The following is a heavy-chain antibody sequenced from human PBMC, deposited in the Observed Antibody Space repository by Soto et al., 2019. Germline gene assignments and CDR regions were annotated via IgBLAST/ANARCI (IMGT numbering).Heavy chain of an antibody. Sequence: GGSLRLSCAASGFTFTDYWMHWVRQAPGKGLLWVSRINGDGSDTNYADSVKGRFTSSRDNAKNTVYLQMNSLRAEDTAVYYRVRDLPVRPELFDYWGQGTLVTVSS. J-gene: IGHJ4*02. CDR1: GFTFTDYW. CDR3: VRDLPVRPELFDY. D-gene: IGHD3-16*02. V-gene: IGHV3-74*01. CDR2: INGDGSDT.